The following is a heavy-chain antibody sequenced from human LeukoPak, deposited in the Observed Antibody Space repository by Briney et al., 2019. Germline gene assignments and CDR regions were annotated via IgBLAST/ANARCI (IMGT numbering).Heavy chain of an antibody. CDR2: ISGSGGST. J-gene: IGHJ4*02. Sequence: PGGSLRLSCAASGFTFSSYGMSWVRQAPGKGLEWVSVISGSGGSTYYADSVKGRFTISRDNSKNTLYLQMNSLRADDTASYCCGKPSSPVAGLPNDFWGKGTLVTVSS. CDR1: GFTFSSYG. V-gene: IGHV3-23*01. CDR3: GKPSSPVAGLPNDF. D-gene: IGHD6-19*01.